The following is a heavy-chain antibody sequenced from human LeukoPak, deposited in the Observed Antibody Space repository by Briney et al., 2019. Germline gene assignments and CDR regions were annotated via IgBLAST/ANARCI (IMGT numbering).Heavy chain of an antibody. CDR3: ARDFSGSSGLIPYYYMDV. CDR1: GFTFSSYH. D-gene: IGHD6-19*01. Sequence: AGGSLRLSCVVSGFTFSSYHMNWVRQAPGKGLEWVSSISTSRNYIYYADSVTGRFTISRDNAKNSLYLQMNSLRAEDTAVYYCARDFSGSSGLIPYYYMDVWGKGTTVTVSS. V-gene: IGHV3-21*01. CDR2: ISTSRNYI. J-gene: IGHJ6*03.